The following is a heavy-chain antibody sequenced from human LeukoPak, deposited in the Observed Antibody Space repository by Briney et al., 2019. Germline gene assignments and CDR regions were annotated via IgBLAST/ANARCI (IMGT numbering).Heavy chain of an antibody. CDR1: GYTFTGYY. CDR2: INPKSGGT. D-gene: IGHD2-8*01. V-gene: IGHV1-2*02. J-gene: IGHJ4*02. CDR3: ARVGLMDDFDY. Sequence: ASVKVSCKASGYTFTGYYMHWVRQAPGQGLEWMGWINPKSGGTNYAQKFQGRVTMTRDTSISTAYMEMSRLRSDDTAVYYCARVGLMDDFDYWGQGTLVTVSS.